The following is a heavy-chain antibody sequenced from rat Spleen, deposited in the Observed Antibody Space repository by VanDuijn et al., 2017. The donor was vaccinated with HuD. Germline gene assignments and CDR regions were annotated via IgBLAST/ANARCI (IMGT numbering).Heavy chain of an antibody. CDR3: TRQTGSLFDY. D-gene: IGHD5-1*01. CDR2: ISHNGGNT. CDR1: GITFSDYY. J-gene: IGHJ2*01. Sequence: EVQLVESDGGLVQPGGSLKLSCAVSGITFSDYYMAWVRQAPTKGLEWVTTISHNGGNTYYQDSVKGRFTIYRDNARSTLYLQMDSLRSEDTATYYCTRQTGSLFDYWGQGVMVTVSS. V-gene: IGHV5-29*01.